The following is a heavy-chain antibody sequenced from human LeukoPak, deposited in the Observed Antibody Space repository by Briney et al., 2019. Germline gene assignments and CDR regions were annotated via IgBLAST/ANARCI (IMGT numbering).Heavy chain of an antibody. CDR1: GYTFTGYY. D-gene: IGHD6-19*01. CDR3: AREDNLGSGSSPIDY. J-gene: IGHJ4*02. V-gene: IGHV1-2*06. Sequence: ASVKVSCKASGYTFTGYYMDWVRQAPGQGLEWMGRINPNSGGTNYAQKFQGRVTMTRDTSISTAYMELSRLRSDDTAVYYCAREDNLGSGSSPIDYWAQGTLVTVSS. CDR2: INPNSGGT.